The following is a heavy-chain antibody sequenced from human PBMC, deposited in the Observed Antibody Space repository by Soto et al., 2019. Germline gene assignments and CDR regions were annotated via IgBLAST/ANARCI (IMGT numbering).Heavy chain of an antibody. J-gene: IGHJ3*02. CDR2: ISYDGSNK. V-gene: IGHV3-30*18. CDR1: GFTFGSYG. CDR3: AKDRYSGYDGPDAFDI. D-gene: IGHD5-12*01. Sequence: QVQLVESGGGVVQPGRSLRLSCAASGFTFGSYGMHWVRQAPGKGLEWVAVISYDGSNKYYADSVKGRFTISRDNSKNTLYLQMNSLRAEDTAVYYCAKDRYSGYDGPDAFDIWGQGTMVTVSS.